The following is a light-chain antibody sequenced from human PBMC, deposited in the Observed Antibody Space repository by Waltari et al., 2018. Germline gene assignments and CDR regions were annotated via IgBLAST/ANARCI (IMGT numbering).Light chain of an antibody. CDR1: SSNIGSNT. J-gene: IGLJ1*01. Sequence: QSVLTQPPSASGTPGQRVTISCSGSSSNIGSNTVNWYQKLPGTAPKLHIYSNNPRPSGVPARFACSKSGTSASLAIRGLQAEDEADYYGAAWDASLNGFYVFGTGTKVTVL. CDR2: SNN. CDR3: AAWDASLNGFYV. V-gene: IGLV1-44*01.